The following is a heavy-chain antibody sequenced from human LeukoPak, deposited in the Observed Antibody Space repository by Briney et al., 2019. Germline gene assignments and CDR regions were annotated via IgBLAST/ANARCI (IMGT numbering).Heavy chain of an antibody. Sequence: GGSLRLSCAASGFTFSSHWMTWVRQAPGKGLKWVANINQDGSERYYVDSVKGRFTISRDNAKNSLYLQMNSLRAEDTAVYYCARDSEYSSSFAFDIWGQGTMVTVSS. CDR1: GFTFSSHW. V-gene: IGHV3-7*01. J-gene: IGHJ3*02. D-gene: IGHD6-13*01. CDR3: ARDSEYSSSFAFDI. CDR2: INQDGSER.